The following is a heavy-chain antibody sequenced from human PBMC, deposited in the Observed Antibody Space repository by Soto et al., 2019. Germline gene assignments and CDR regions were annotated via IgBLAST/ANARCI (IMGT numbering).Heavy chain of an antibody. CDR3: ARGGFVVVGLYYYYGMDV. Sequence: ASVKVSCKASGYTFTSYYMHWVRQAPGQGLEWMGIINPSGGSTSYAQKFQGRVTMTRDTSTSTVYMELSSLRSEDTAVYYCARGGFVVVGLYYYYGMDVWGQGTTVTVYS. V-gene: IGHV1-46*01. J-gene: IGHJ6*02. CDR2: INPSGGST. CDR1: GYTFTSYY. D-gene: IGHD2-21*01.